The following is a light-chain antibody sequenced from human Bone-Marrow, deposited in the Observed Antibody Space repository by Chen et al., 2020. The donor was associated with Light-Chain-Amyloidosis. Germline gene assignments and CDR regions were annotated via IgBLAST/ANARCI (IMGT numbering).Light chain of an antibody. CDR3: SSYTMSSPWV. CDR1: SRDVGGYKY. J-gene: IGLJ3*02. CDR2: EVA. Sequence: QSALTQPASVSGSPGQSITLSYSGTSRDVGGYKYVSWYQQFPGKAPKLLIFEVANRPSGVSNRFSGSKSGNTASLTISGLQAEDEADYYCSSYTMSSPWVFGGGTKVTVL. V-gene: IGLV2-14*01.